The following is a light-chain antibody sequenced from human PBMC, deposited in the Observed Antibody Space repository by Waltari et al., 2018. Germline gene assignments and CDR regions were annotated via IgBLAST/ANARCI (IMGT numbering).Light chain of an antibody. Sequence: DIQMTQSPSTLSASVGDRVTIACRASQSISGWLAWYPQKPGKAPNLLISKASSLQTGVPSRFNGSGSGTEFTLTINTLQPDDFATYHCLQYNSYSWTFGQGTKVEIK. V-gene: IGKV1-5*03. CDR2: KAS. CDR3: LQYNSYSWT. J-gene: IGKJ1*01. CDR1: QSISGW.